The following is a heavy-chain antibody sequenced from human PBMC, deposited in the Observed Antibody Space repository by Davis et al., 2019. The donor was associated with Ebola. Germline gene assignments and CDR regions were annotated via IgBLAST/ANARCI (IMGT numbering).Heavy chain of an antibody. D-gene: IGHD2/OR15-2a*01. CDR1: GFTFSSYS. Sequence: GESLKISCAASGFTFSSYSMNWVRQAPGKGLEWVSSISSSSSYIYYADSVKGRFTISRDNAKNSLYLQMNSLRAEDTAAYYCAKALSSTSDYWGQGTLVTVSS. J-gene: IGHJ4*02. CDR2: ISSSSSYI. CDR3: AKALSSTSDY. V-gene: IGHV3-21*01.